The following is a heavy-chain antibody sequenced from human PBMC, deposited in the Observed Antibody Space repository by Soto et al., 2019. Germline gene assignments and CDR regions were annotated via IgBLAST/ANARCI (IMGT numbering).Heavy chain of an antibody. V-gene: IGHV4-59*01. Sequence: SETLSLTCTVSGGSISSYYWSWIRQPPGKGLEWIGYINYIGSTNYNPSLKSRVTVSIDTSKNQFSLKLSSVTAADTAVYYCARGGRSSAYCYSYYMDVWGKGTTVTVSS. D-gene: IGHD6-6*01. CDR2: INYIGST. CDR1: GGSISSYY. CDR3: ARGGRSSAYCYSYYMDV. J-gene: IGHJ6*03.